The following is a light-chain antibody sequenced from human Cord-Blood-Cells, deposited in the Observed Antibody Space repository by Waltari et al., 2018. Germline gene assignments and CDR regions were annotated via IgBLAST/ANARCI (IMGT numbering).Light chain of an antibody. J-gene: IGKJ1*01. V-gene: IGKV4-1*01. CDR1: QSVLYSSNNKNY. Sequence: CKSSQSVLYSSNNKNYLAWYQQKPGQPPKLLIYWASTRESGVPDRFSGSGSGTDFTLTISSLQAEDVAVYYCQQYYSTPRTFGQGTKVEIK. CDR2: WAS. CDR3: QQYYSTPRT.